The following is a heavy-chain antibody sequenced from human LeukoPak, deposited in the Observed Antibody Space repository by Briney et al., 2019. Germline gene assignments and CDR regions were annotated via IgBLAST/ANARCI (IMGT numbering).Heavy chain of an antibody. D-gene: IGHD3-10*01. CDR2: ISSGSSTI. CDR3: ARANYGSGWYYFDY. V-gene: IGHV3-48*02. CDR1: GFTFSSHS. Sequence: GGSLRLSCAASGFTFSSHSMNWVRQAPGKGLEWVSYISSGSSTIYFADSVKARFTISRDNAKNSLYLQMNSLRDQDTAVYYCARANYGSGWYYFDYWGQGSLVTVSS. J-gene: IGHJ4*02.